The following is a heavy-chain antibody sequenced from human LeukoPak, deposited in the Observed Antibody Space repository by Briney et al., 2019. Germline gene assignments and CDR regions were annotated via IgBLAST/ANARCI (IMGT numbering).Heavy chain of an antibody. Sequence: SVKVSCKASGGTFSSYAISWVRQAPGQGLEWMGGIIPIFGTANYAQKFQGRVTITADESTSTAYMELSSLRSEGTAVYYCASSVVAKVYYYYGMDVWGQGTTVTVSS. V-gene: IGHV1-69*13. D-gene: IGHD2-15*01. CDR2: IIPIFGTA. CDR3: ASSVVAKVYYYYGMDV. CDR1: GGTFSSYA. J-gene: IGHJ6*02.